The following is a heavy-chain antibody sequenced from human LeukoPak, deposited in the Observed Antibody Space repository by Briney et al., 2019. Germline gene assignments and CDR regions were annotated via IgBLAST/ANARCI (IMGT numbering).Heavy chain of an antibody. J-gene: IGHJ3*02. D-gene: IGHD3-22*01. Sequence: SGTLSLTCTVSGASISSSYWSWIRQPPGKRLEWIGYIYYNGNTNSNPSLKSRVTISADTSKNQFSLNLSSETAADTAVYYCVRGNYDNRGYSNAFDIWGQGAMVTVSS. CDR1: GASISSSY. V-gene: IGHV4-59*01. CDR3: VRGNYDNRGYSNAFDI. CDR2: IYYNGNT.